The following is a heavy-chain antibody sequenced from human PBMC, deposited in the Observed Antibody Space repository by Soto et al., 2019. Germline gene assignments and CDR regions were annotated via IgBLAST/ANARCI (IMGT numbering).Heavy chain of an antibody. CDR1: GYSFTSYW. D-gene: IGHD5-12*01. CDR3: ARQRYSGYEVYNWFDP. V-gene: IGHV5-51*01. CDR2: IYPGDSDT. Sequence: PGESLKISCKGSGYSFTSYWIGWVRQMPGKGLEWMGIIYPGDSDTRYSPSFQGQVTISADKSISTAYLQWSSLKASDTAMYYCARQRYSGYEVYNWFDPWGQGTLVTVSS. J-gene: IGHJ5*02.